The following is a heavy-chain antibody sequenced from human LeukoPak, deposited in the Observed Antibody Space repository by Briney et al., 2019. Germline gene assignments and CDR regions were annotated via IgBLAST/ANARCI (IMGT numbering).Heavy chain of an antibody. CDR3: ARVGRSGWTVDY. V-gene: IGHV3-48*04. CDR2: ISSSSSNI. J-gene: IGHJ4*02. D-gene: IGHD6-19*01. Sequence: GGSLRLSCAASGFYFSTYSIDWVRQAPGKGLEWVSYISSSSSNIYHADSVKGRFTISRDNAKNSLHLQMNSLRAEDTAVYYCARVGRSGWTVDYWGQGTLVTVSS. CDR1: GFYFSTYS.